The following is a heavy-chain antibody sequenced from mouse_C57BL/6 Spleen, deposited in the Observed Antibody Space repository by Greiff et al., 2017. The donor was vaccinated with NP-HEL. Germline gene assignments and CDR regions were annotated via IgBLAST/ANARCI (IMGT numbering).Heavy chain of an antibody. V-gene: IGHV1-52*01. Sequence: QVQLQQSGAELVRPGSSVKLSCKASGYTFTSYWMHWVKQRPIQGLEWIGNIDPSDSETHYNQKFKDKATLTVDKSSSTAYMQLSSLTSEDSAVYYCARGSSWYFDVWGTGTTVTVSS. J-gene: IGHJ1*03. CDR1: GYTFTSYW. CDR3: ARGSSWYFDV. CDR2: IDPSDSET.